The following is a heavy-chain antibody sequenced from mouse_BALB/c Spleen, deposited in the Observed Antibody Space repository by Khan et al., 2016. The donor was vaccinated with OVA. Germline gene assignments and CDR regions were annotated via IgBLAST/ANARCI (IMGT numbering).Heavy chain of an antibody. CDR3: TRGPFAV. CDR1: GYTLTDYY. V-gene: IGHV1-19*01. J-gene: IGHJ1*01. Sequence: EVQLQQSGPELVKPGASVKLSCKASGYTLTDYYMKWVKQSPGKSLEWIGDINPNNGDTFYNQKFKGKATMTADKSSSTAYMQLNSLTSEDSALCFCTRGPFAVWGAGTTVTVSA. CDR2: INPNNGDT.